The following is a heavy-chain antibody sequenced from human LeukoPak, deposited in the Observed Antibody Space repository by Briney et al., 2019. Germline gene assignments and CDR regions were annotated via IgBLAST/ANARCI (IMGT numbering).Heavy chain of an antibody. J-gene: IGHJ4*02. Sequence: PGGSLRLSCAASGFTFSDSYMTWVRQAPGKGVEWVAYISGSGHDINYSDSVKGRFTISRDNAKNSLYLQMNSLRAEDTALYYCARDQGWDDYWGQGTLVTVSS. CDR2: ISGSGHDI. V-gene: IGHV3-11*01. CDR1: GFTFSDSY. CDR3: ARDQGWDDY. D-gene: IGHD1-26*01.